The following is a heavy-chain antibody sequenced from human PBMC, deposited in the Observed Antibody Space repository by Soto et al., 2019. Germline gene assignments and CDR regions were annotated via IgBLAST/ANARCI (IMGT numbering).Heavy chain of an antibody. Sequence: ASVKVSCKAPRDTFTSYYINWVRQAPGQGLEWMGVINPHGGSTAYAQKFKGRVTLTRDTSASTVYMEVSSPTSEDTAMYYCARSSGGNFGIIIEGTNWFAPWGQGTLVTVSS. CDR3: ARSSGGNFGIIIEGTNWFAP. J-gene: IGHJ5*02. CDR1: RDTFTSYY. V-gene: IGHV1-46*01. CDR2: INPHGGST. D-gene: IGHD1-26*01.